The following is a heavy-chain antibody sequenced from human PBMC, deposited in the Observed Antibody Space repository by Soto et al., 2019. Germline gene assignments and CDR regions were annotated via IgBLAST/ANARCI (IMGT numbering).Heavy chain of an antibody. CDR1: GGTFSSYT. Sequence: QVQLVQSGAEVKKPGSSVKVSCKASGGTFSSYTISWVRQAPGQGLEWMGRIIPILGMTNYAQKFQCRVTITADKSTRTAYMELSSLRSDDTAVYYCARAPGYYGSGSYFEYYYGMDAWGQGTTVTVSS. D-gene: IGHD3-10*01. J-gene: IGHJ6*02. CDR3: ARAPGYYGSGSYFEYYYGMDA. V-gene: IGHV1-69*02. CDR2: IIPILGMT.